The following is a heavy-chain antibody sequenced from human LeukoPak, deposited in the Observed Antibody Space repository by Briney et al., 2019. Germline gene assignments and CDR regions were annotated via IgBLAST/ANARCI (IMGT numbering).Heavy chain of an antibody. CDR3: ATTLNWYFDY. CDR1: GFTFSNYA. CDR2: ISGSGGST. J-gene: IGHJ4*02. V-gene: IGHV3-23*01. Sequence: QTGGSLRLSCAASGFTFSNYAMTWVPQAPGKGLEWVSSISGSGGSTYYADSVKGRFTISRDKSKNTLYLQLNSLTAEDTAVYYCATTLNWYFDYWGQGTLVTVSS.